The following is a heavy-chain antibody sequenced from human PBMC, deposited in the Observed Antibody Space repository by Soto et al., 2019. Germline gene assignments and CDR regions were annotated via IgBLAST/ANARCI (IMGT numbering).Heavy chain of an antibody. CDR1: GFTFGDYA. V-gene: IGHV3-9*01. CDR2: ISWNSGTI. J-gene: IGHJ3*02. CDR3: AKDRYSGSYADAFDI. D-gene: IGHD1-26*01. Sequence: EVQLVESGGGLVQPGRSLRLSCAASGFTFGDYAMHWVRQAPGKGLEWVSGISWNSGTIGYADSVKGRFTISRDNAXXSLYLQMNSLRGEDTALYYCAKDRYSGSYADAFDIWGQGTMVTVSS.